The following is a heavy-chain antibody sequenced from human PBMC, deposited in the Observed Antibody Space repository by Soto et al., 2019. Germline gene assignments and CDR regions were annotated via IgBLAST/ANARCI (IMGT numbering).Heavy chain of an antibody. V-gene: IGHV3-21*01. CDR3: ARDQLTMNDAFDI. Sequence: TVGSLRHSCAASGFTFSSYSINWVRQATGKGLEWVSSISSSSSYIYYADSVKGRFTISRDNAKNSLYLQMNSLRAEDTAVYYCARDQLTMNDAFDIWGQGTMVTVSS. CDR1: GFTFSSYS. D-gene: IGHD3-22*01. CDR2: ISSSSSYI. J-gene: IGHJ3*02.